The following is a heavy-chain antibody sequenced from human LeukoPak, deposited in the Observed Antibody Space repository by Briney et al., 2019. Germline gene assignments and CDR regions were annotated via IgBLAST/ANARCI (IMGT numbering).Heavy chain of an antibody. V-gene: IGHV3-30*02. D-gene: IGHD2-15*01. Sequence: GGSLRLSCEPPGFTFSNYGMHWVRQPPGKGLEWVAFISYGATEKQYADSVKGRFTISRDDYKNTLFLQMNSLRDEDTAIYYCAKVHGWGRQLGYYFDYWGQGTRVTVSS. J-gene: IGHJ4*02. CDR1: GFTFSNYG. CDR2: ISYGATEK. CDR3: AKVHGWGRQLGYYFDY.